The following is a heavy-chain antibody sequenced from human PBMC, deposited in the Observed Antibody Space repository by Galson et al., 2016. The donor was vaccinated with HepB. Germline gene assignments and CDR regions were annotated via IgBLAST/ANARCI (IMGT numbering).Heavy chain of an antibody. CDR1: GVTFSNDY. CDR3: ARGLYFDY. V-gene: IGHV3-7*01. Sequence: SLRLSCAASGVTFSNDYMSWVRQAPGKGLEWVANINQDGSEKNYVASVKGRFTISRDNAKNSLFLQMSSLRANDTAVYYCARGLYFDYWGPGTLVTVSS. CDR2: INQDGSEK. J-gene: IGHJ4*02.